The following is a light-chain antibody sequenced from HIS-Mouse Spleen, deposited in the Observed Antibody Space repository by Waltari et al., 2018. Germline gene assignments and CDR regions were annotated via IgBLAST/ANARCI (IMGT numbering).Light chain of an antibody. CDR2: EGS. CDR3: CSYAGSSTWV. V-gene: IGLV2-23*01. Sequence: QSALTPPASVSGSPGPSITLSCTGTSSDLRSYNLVSWYQQHPGKAPKLMIYEGSKRPSGVSNRFSGSKSGNTASLTISGLQAEDEADYYCCSYAGSSTWVFGGGTKLTVL. CDR1: SSDLRSYNL. J-gene: IGLJ3*02.